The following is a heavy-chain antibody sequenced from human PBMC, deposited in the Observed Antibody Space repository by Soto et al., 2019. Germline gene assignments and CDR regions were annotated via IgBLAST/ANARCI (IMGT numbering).Heavy chain of an antibody. CDR2: IYYSGST. CDR1: GGSISSYY. V-gene: IGHV4-59*01. J-gene: IGHJ6*02. Sequence: SETLSLTCTVSGGSISSYYWSWIRLPPGKGLEWIGYIYYSGSTNYNPSLKSRVTISVDTSKNQFSLKLSSVTAVDTAVYYCASLYGSGSYFGYYYGMDVWGQGTTVTVSS. CDR3: ASLYGSGSYFGYYYGMDV. D-gene: IGHD3-10*01.